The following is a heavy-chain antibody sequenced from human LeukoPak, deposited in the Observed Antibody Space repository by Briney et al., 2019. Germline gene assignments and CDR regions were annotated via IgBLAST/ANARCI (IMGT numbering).Heavy chain of an antibody. D-gene: IGHD5-18*01. CDR2: IYPGDSDT. Sequence: GESLKISCKGSGYSFTSYWIGWVRQMPGKGLEWMGIIYPGDSDTRYSPSFQGQVTISADKPISTAYLQWSSLKASDTAMYYCARRHVSRDGYSYGYMLWEDAFDIWGQGTMVTVSS. CDR3: ARRHVSRDGYSYGYMLWEDAFDI. CDR1: GYSFTSYW. J-gene: IGHJ3*02. V-gene: IGHV5-51*01.